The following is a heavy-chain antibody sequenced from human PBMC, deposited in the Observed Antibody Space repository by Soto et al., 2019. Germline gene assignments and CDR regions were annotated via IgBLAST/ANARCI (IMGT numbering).Heavy chain of an antibody. CDR3: ARQRRYYYDSSGYPDY. CDR1: GGSTSSSTYY. Sequence: PSETLSLTCSVPGGSTSSSTYYWGWIRQPPGKGLEWIGSVYYSGSTFYNPSLKNRVTISVDTSKNQFSLRLSSVTAADTAVYYCARQRRYYYDSSGYPDYWGQGTLVTVSS. J-gene: IGHJ4*02. D-gene: IGHD3-22*01. CDR2: VYYSGST. V-gene: IGHV4-39*01.